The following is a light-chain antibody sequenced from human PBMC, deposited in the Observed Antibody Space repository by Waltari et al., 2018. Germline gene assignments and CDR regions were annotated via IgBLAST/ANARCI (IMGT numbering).Light chain of an antibody. Sequence: DIQMTQSPSSLSASVGDRVTITCRASQSISSYLNWYQQKPGYAPKPLIYAAFSLQSGVPSRFSGGGSGTDFTLTISSLQPEDFATYYCQQSYSIPWTFGQGTKVEIK. V-gene: IGKV1-39*01. CDR3: QQSYSIPWT. CDR2: AAF. J-gene: IGKJ1*01. CDR1: QSISSY.